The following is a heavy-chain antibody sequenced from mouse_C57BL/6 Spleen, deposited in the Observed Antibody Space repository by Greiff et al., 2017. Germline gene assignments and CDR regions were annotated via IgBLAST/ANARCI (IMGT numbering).Heavy chain of an antibody. CDR1: GYTLTGHW. J-gene: IGHJ2*01. Sequence: LKQFGAELMKPGASVKPSCKATGYTLTGHWIEWVKQRPGHGLEWIGEILPGSGSSNYNEKVKGKGPFPADTSSNTAYMQLSSLTTEDSAIYYCARLTTTVVAKGGFDYWGQGTTLTVSS. D-gene: IGHD1-1*01. CDR2: ILPGSGSS. V-gene: IGHV1-9*01. CDR3: ARLTTTVVAKGGFDY.